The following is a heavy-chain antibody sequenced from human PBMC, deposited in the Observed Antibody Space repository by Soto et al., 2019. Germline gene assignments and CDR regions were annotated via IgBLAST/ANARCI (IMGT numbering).Heavy chain of an antibody. CDR1: GFTFSSYS. Sequence: GSLRLSCAASGFTFSSYSMNWVRQAPGKGLEWVSYISSSSSTIYYADSVKGRFTISRDNAKNSLYLQMNSLRDEDTAVYYCAREALDIVVVPAAIPSFYYGMDVWGQGTTVTVS. D-gene: IGHD2-2*01. J-gene: IGHJ6*02. CDR2: ISSSSSTI. V-gene: IGHV3-48*02. CDR3: AREALDIVVVPAAIPSFYYGMDV.